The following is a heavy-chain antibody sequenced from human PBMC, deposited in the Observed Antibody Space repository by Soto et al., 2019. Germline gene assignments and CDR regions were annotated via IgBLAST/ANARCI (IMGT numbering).Heavy chain of an antibody. CDR1: GYTFTSYG. V-gene: IGHV1-18*01. J-gene: IGHJ5*02. Sequence: ASLKVSCKASGYTFTSYGISWVRQAPGQGLEWMGWISAYNGNTNYAQKLQGRVTMTTDTSTSTAYMELRSLRSDDTAVYYCARGGRVYCSSTSCYWFDPWGQGTLVTVSS. CDR2: ISAYNGNT. CDR3: ARGGRVYCSSTSCYWFDP. D-gene: IGHD2-2*01.